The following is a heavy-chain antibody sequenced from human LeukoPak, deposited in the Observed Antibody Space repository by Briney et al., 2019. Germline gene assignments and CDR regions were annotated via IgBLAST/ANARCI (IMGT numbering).Heavy chain of an antibody. Sequence: GGSLRLSCAASGFTFSSYGMHWVRQAPGKGLEWVAFIRYDGSNKYYADSVKGRFTISRDNSKNTLYLQMNSLRADDTAVYYCARDQSSSFDYWGQGTLVTVSS. CDR2: IRYDGSNK. J-gene: IGHJ4*02. CDR1: GFTFSSYG. D-gene: IGHD6-6*01. CDR3: ARDQSSSFDY. V-gene: IGHV3-30*02.